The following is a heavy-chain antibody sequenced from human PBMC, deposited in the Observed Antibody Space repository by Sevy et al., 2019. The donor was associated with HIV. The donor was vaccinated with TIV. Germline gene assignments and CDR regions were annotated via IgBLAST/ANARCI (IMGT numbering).Heavy chain of an antibody. CDR1: GFTFSSYS. Sequence: GGSLRLSCAASGFTFSSYSMNWVRQAPGKGLEWVSSISSSSYIYYADSVKGRFTISRDNAKNSLYLQMNSLRAEDTAVYYCARGLGGFGFDPWGQGTLVTVSS. CDR2: ISSSSYI. CDR3: ARGLGGFGFDP. V-gene: IGHV3-21*01. J-gene: IGHJ5*02. D-gene: IGHD3-16*01.